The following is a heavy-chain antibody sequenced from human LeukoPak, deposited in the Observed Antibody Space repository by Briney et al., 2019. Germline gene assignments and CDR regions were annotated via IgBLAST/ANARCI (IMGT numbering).Heavy chain of an antibody. Sequence: PGGSLRLSCTASGFTFGDYAMSWVRQAPGKGLEWVSGISGSGGNTYYADSVKGRFTISRDNSKNTLYLQMNSLRAEDTAVYYCAKDFGAGLRFFDWNYWGQGTLVTVSS. V-gene: IGHV3-23*01. CDR1: GFTFGDYA. D-gene: IGHD3-9*01. CDR2: ISGSGGNT. J-gene: IGHJ4*02. CDR3: AKDFGAGLRFFDWNY.